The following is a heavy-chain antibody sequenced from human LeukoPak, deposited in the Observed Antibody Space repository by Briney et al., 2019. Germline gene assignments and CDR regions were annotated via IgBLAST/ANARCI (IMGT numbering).Heavy chain of an antibody. CDR1: GFTFSSYA. J-gene: IGHJ5*02. CDR3: ARRLGARATPYCTNGVCYHNWFDP. Sequence: GGSLRLSCAASGFTFSSYAMSWVRQAPGKGLEWVSAVSGSGGSTYYADSVKGRFTISRDNAKNSLYLQMNSLRAEDTAVYYCARRLGARATPYCTNGVCYHNWFDPWGQGTLVTVSS. CDR2: VSGSGGST. V-gene: IGHV3-23*01. D-gene: IGHD2-8*01.